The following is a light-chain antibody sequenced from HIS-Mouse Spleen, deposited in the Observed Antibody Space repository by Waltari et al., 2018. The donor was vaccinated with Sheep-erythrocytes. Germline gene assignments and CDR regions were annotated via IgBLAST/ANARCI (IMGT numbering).Light chain of an antibody. Sequence: SYVLTQPPSVSVAPGKTARITCGGNNIGSKSVHWYQQNPGQAPVVVVYDDSDRPSGIPGLFSGFNSGNTATRTCRRVVAGDEADYYCQVWDSSSDHYVFGTGTKVTVL. J-gene: IGLJ1*01. V-gene: IGLV3-21*03. CDR3: QVWDSSSDHYV. CDR2: DDS. CDR1: NIGSKS.